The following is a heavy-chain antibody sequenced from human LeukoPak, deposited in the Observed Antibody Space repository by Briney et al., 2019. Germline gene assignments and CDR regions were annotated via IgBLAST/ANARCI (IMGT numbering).Heavy chain of an antibody. V-gene: IGHV3-23*01. Sequence: GGSLRLSCAASGFTFNIYAMSWVRQAPGKGLEWVSSISGSGGSTYYVDSVKGRFTISRDNSRNTLYLQMNSLRAEDTAVYYCAKDQSYSSSSDYWGQGTLVTVSS. D-gene: IGHD6-6*01. CDR1: GFTFNIYA. J-gene: IGHJ4*02. CDR3: AKDQSYSSSSDY. CDR2: ISGSGGST.